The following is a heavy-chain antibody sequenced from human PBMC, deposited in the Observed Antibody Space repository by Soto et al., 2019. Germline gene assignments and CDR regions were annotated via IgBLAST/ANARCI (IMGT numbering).Heavy chain of an antibody. J-gene: IGHJ2*01. CDR2: INPNSGGT. D-gene: IGHD4-17*01. CDR1: GYTFTGYY. CDR3: ARRLRGGPLAAWYFDL. V-gene: IGHV1-2*04. Sequence: QVQLVQSGAEVKKPGASVKVSCKASGYTFTGYYMHWVRQAPGQGLEWMGWINPNSGGTNYAQKFQGWVTMTRDTSFSTAYMELRRLRSDDTAVYDCARRLRGGPLAAWYFDLWGRGTLVTVSS.